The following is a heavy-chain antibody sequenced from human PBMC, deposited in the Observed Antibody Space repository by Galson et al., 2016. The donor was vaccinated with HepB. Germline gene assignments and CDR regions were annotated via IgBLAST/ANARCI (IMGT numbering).Heavy chain of an antibody. CDR1: GFTVSDNY. V-gene: IGHV3-53*01. J-gene: IGHJ5*02. Sequence: SLRLSCAASGFTVSDNYITWVRQAPGKGLEWDSIIYDGGLTYYADSVKGRFTISRDNSRNTVYLQMNSLTAEDTAIYYCARDRLRGVVGSFHPWGQGTLVTVSS. CDR3: ARDRLRGVVGSFHP. D-gene: IGHD3-10*01. CDR2: IYDGGLT.